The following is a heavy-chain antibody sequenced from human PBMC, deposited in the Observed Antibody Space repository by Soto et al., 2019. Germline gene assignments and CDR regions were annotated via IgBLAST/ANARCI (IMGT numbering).Heavy chain of an antibody. V-gene: IGHV3-30-3*01. CDR2: ISYDGSNK. Sequence: GGSLRLSCAASGFTFSSYAMHWVRQAPGKGLEWVAVISYDGSNKYYADSVKGRFTISRDNSKNTLYLQMNSLRAEDTAVYYCARDVDGSGWDPYYYYGMDVWGQGTTVTVSS. CDR1: GFTFSSYA. D-gene: IGHD6-19*01. CDR3: ARDVDGSGWDPYYYYGMDV. J-gene: IGHJ6*02.